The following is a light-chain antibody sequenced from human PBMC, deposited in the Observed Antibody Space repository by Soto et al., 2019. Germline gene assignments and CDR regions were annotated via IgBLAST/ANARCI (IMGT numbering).Light chain of an antibody. CDR1: QSFRGL. CDR2: DAY. J-gene: IGKJ5*01. V-gene: IGKV3-11*01. CDR3: QQRHMWPIT. Sequence: EFVLTHAPVTLSLAPGERATLSCRASQSFRGLLAWYQQKPGQAPRLLIYDAYNRATGIPPRFSGSGSGTDFTLTISSLEPEDSAVYYCQQRHMWPITFGQGARLETK.